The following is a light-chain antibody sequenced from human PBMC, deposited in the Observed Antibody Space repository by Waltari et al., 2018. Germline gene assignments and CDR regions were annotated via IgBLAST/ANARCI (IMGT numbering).Light chain of an antibody. CDR1: SSDVGGYNY. CDR2: EVS. CDR3: SSYGGSNNLV. Sequence: QSALTQPPPASGSPGQSVTISCTGTSSDVGGYNYVSWYQQHPGKAPNFMIYEVSKRPSGVPARFSGSKSGNTAFLTVSRLQAEDEADYYCSSYGGSNNLVFGGGTKLTVL. J-gene: IGLJ2*01. V-gene: IGLV2-8*01.